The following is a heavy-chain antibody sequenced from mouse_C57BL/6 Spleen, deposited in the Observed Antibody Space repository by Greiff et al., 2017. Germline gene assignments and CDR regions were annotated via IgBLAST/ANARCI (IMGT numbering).Heavy chain of an antibody. CDR1: GFSLTSYG. V-gene: IGHV2-5*01. J-gene: IGHJ3*01. D-gene: IGHD2-2*01. CDR2: IWSGGST. Sequence: QVHVKQSGPGLVQPSQRLSITCTVSGFSLTSYGVHWVRQSPGKGLEWLGVIWSGGSTDYNAAFMSRLSNSKDNSKTQVFYKMNSLQAYDPAIYYYAKNTDDGYDPFFAYWGQGTLVTVSA. CDR3: AKNTDDGYDPFFAY.